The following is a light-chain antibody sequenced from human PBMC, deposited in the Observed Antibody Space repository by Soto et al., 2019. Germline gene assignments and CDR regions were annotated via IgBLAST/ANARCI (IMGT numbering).Light chain of an antibody. CDR2: AAS. J-gene: IGKJ3*01. CDR1: QGISIS. Sequence: SQFTLSPPFLSVSIGDRVTITCRASQGISISLGWYQQRPGKAPDLLIDAASSLESGVPSRFSGSGSGTEFTLTFSSLQPEDVATYYCQNHNGAPPTFGRGTKVDIK. V-gene: IGKV1-9*01. CDR3: QNHNGAPPT.